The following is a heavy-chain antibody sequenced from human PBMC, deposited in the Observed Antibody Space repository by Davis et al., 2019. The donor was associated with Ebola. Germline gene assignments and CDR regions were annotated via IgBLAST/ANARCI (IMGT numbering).Heavy chain of an antibody. D-gene: IGHD1-20*01. J-gene: IGHJ3*02. CDR1: GYGFTNYW. CDR2: IFPDDSDA. CDR3: ATLRRTITGMDDGFDI. V-gene: IGHV5-51*01. Sequence: GESLKISCKGSGYGFTNYWIGWVRQMPGKGLEWMGFIFPDDSDATYSPSFQGQVTFSVDKSIKTAFLQWSSLKASDTAMYYCATLRRTITGMDDGFDIWGQGTMVTVSS.